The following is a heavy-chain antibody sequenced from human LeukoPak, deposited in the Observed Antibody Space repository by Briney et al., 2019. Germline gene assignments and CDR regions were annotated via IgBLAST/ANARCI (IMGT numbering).Heavy chain of an antibody. CDR2: IYYSGST. J-gene: IGHJ4*02. CDR3: ARVSDYDFWSGYYFDY. V-gene: IGHV4-59*01. CDR1: GGSISSYY. Sequence: SETLSLTCTVSGGSISSYYWSWIRQPPGKGLEWIGCIYYSGSTNSNPSLKSRVTISVDTSKNQFSLKLRSVTAADTAVYYCARVSDYDFWSGYYFDYWGQGTLVTVSS. D-gene: IGHD3-3*01.